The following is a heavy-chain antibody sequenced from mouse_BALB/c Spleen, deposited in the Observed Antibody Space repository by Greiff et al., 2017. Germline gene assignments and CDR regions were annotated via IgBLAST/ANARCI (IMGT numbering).Heavy chain of an antibody. V-gene: IGHV7-1*02. CDR2: SRNKANDYTT. J-gene: IGHJ2*01. CDR3: ARVNRYDYFDY. Sequence: EVQVVESGGGLVQPGGSLRLSCATSGFTFSDFYMEWVRQPPGKRLEWIAASRNKANDYTTEYSASVKGRFIVSRDTSQSILYLQMNALRAEDTAIYYCARVNRYDYFDYWGQGTTHTVSS. CDR1: GFTFSDFY. D-gene: IGHD2-14*01.